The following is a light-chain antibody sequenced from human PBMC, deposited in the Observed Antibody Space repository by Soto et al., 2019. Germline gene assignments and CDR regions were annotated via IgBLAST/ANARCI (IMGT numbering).Light chain of an antibody. CDR1: QSIPSS. V-gene: IGKV1-5*01. CDR2: DAS. CDR3: QHYCSYL. J-gene: IGKJ2*01. Sequence: DIQMTQSPSTLSASVGDRVTITCRASQSIPSSLAWYQQKPGKAPNLLIYDASILESGVPSRFSGSGSGTEFTLTISSLQSDHFATYHCQHYCSYLFGQGTKLEI.